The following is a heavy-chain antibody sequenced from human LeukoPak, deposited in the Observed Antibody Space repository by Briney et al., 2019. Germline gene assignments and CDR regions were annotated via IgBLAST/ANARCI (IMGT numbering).Heavy chain of an antibody. Sequence: GGSLRLSCAASGFTFSSYWMSWVRQAPGKGLEWVANIKQDGSEKYYVDSVKGRFTVSRDNAKTSLYLQMNSLRAEDTAVYYCARDRLNVWGSYRTFDYWGQGTLVTVSS. D-gene: IGHD3-16*02. V-gene: IGHV3-7*03. CDR1: GFTFSSYW. J-gene: IGHJ4*02. CDR3: ARDRLNVWGSYRTFDY. CDR2: IKQDGSEK.